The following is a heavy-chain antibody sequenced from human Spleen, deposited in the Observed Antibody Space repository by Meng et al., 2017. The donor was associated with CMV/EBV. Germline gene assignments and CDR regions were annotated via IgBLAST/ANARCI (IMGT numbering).Heavy chain of an antibody. Sequence: GESLKISCAVSGFTFTTFSVHWVRQAPGKGLEWVADISYDGNDKYYADSVKGRFTISRDNSKNTLYLQMNGLRAEDSAVYFCAREGYTLGRFGAFDIWGQGTMVTVSS. V-gene: IGHV3-30*04. D-gene: IGHD2-2*02. CDR2: ISYDGNDK. J-gene: IGHJ3*02. CDR3: AREGYTLGRFGAFDI. CDR1: GFTFTTFS.